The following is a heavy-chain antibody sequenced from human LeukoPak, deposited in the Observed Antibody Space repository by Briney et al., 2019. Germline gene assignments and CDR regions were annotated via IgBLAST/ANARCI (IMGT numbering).Heavy chain of an antibody. J-gene: IGHJ4*02. V-gene: IGHV3-53*01. D-gene: IGHD2-15*01. CDR2: IYSGGST. Sequence: GGSLRLSCAASGFTVSSNYMSWVRQAPGKGLEWVSVIYSGGSTYYADSVKGRFTISRDNSKNTLYLQMNSLRAEDTAVYYCAKRVGYCSGGSCDWGQGTLVTVSS. CDR3: AKRVGYCSGGSCD. CDR1: GFTVSSNY.